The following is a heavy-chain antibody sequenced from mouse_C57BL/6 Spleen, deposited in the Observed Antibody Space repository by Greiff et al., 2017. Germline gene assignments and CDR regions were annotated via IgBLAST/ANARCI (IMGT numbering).Heavy chain of an antibody. J-gene: IGHJ2*01. D-gene: IGHD2-4*01. CDR2: KRSKSNNYAT. CDR3: VRQDDYSLDY. CDR1: GFSFNTYA. Sequence: EVNVVVSGGGLVPPKGSLKLSCAASGFSFNTYAMNWVRQAPGKGLGRVARKRSKSNNYATYYADSVKDRFTISRDDSESMLYLQMNNLKTEDTAMYYCVRQDDYSLDYWGQGTTLTVSS. V-gene: IGHV10-1*01.